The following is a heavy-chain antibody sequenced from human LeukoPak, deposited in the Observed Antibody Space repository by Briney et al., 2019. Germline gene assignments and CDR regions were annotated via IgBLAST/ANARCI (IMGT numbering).Heavy chain of an antibody. D-gene: IGHD3-22*01. CDR1: GGSIRSGGYS. Sequence: SETLSLTCTVSGGSIRSGGYSWSWIRQPPGKGLEWIGYIYHSGSTHYNPSLKSRVTISVDRSKNQFSLKLSSVTAADTAVYYCARGHVYCYDSSGNAHWWFDPWGQGTLVTVSS. CDR3: ARGHVYCYDSSGNAHWWFDP. CDR2: IYHSGST. J-gene: IGHJ5*02. V-gene: IGHV4-30-2*01.